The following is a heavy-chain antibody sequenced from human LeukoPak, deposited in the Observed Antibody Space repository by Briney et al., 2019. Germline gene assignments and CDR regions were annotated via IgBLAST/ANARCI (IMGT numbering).Heavy chain of an antibody. CDR1: GFIFSSFG. V-gene: IGHV3-30*02. J-gene: IGHJ5*02. Sequence: GGSLRLSCAASGFIFSSFGMHWVRQAPGKGLEWVAFIRYDGSNKYYADSVKGRFTTSRDNSKNTLYLQMNSPRAEDTAIYYCAKDRGDYTNWFDPWGQGTLVTVSS. CDR2: IRYDGSNK. CDR3: AKDRGDYTNWFDP. D-gene: IGHD4-17*01.